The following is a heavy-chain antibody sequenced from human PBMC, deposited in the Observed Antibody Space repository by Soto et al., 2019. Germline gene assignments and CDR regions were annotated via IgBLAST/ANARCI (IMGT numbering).Heavy chain of an antibody. CDR1: GFTFSSYA. Sequence: GGSLRLSCAASGFTFSSYAMSWVRQAPGKGLEWVSAISCSGGSKYYADSVKGRFTISRDNSKNTLYLQMNSLRAEDTAVYYCAKGPDYDFWSGYYIQDYYFDYWGQGTLVTVSS. V-gene: IGHV3-23*01. D-gene: IGHD3-3*01. J-gene: IGHJ4*02. CDR2: ISCSGGSK. CDR3: AKGPDYDFWSGYYIQDYYFDY.